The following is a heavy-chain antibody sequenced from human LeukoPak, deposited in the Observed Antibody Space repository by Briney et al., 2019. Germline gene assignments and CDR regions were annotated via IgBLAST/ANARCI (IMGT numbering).Heavy chain of an antibody. V-gene: IGHV4-34*01. CDR1: GGSFSGYY. Sequence: PSETLSLTCAVYGGSFSGYYWSWLRQPPGKGLEWIGEINHSGSTNYNPSLKSRVTISVDTSKNQFSLKLSSVTAADTAVYYCARGPLRIAMIVVVTNAFDIWGQGTMVTVSS. CDR3: ARGPLRIAMIVVVTNAFDI. J-gene: IGHJ3*02. CDR2: INHSGST. D-gene: IGHD3-22*01.